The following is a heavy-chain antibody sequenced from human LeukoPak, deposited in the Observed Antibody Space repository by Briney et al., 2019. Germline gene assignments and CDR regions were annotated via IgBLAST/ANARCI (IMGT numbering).Heavy chain of an antibody. Sequence: GGSLRLSCAASGFTFSSYWMHWVRHVPGKGLVWVARINPGGSSITYADSVKGRFTISRDNAKNTLYLQMESLRAEDTGVYYCARSNQADDYWGQGTLVTVSS. V-gene: IGHV3-74*01. CDR3: ARSNQADDY. CDR2: INPGGSSI. CDR1: GFTFSSYW. J-gene: IGHJ4*02. D-gene: IGHD1-14*01.